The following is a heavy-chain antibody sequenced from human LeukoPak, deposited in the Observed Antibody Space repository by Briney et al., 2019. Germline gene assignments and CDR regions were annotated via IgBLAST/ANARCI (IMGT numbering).Heavy chain of an antibody. CDR2: ISGSGRGGST. V-gene: IGHV3-23*01. CDR3: AKGGRITMLRGVQRDHYFDY. J-gene: IGHJ4*02. Sequence: GGSLRLSCAASGFTFSSYAMSWVRQAPGKGLEWVSNISGSGRGGSTYYADSVKGRFIISRDNSKYTLYLQMNSLRVEDTAVYYCAKGGRITMLRGVQRDHYFDYWGQGTLVTVSS. CDR1: GFTFSSYA. D-gene: IGHD3-10*01.